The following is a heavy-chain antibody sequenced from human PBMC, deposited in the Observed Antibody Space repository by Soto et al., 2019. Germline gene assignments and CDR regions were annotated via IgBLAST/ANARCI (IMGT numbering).Heavy chain of an antibody. CDR2: IWFARNNK. CDR3: VKGLGQQLVPFDY. CDR1: GFTFSGYG. D-gene: IGHD6-6*01. V-gene: IGHV3-30*02. J-gene: IGHJ4*02. Sequence: VGSLRLSCAASGFTFSGYGMHWVRQAPGKGLEWVAVIWFARNNKSYADSVRGRFTIARDNSKNTLYLQMNSLRPEDTAVYYCVKGLGQQLVPFDYWGQGTQVTVSS.